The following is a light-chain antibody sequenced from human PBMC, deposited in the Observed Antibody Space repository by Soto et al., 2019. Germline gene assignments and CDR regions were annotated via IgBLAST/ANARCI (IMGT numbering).Light chain of an antibody. V-gene: IGKV3-11*01. CDR3: HQRKMWPIT. J-gene: IGKJ5*01. CDR2: DGY. Sequence: EIVLTQSPVTLSLSPGERATLSCRASQTFRSLLAWYQQKPGQPPRLLIYDGYYRATDTPPRFSGSGSGTDFTLTISRLEPEDSAFYYCHQRKMWPITFDQGTRLEIK. CDR1: QTFRSL.